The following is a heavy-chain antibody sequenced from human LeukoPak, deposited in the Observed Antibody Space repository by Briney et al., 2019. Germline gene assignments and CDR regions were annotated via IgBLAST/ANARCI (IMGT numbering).Heavy chain of an antibody. CDR3: AREISMFVNAFDL. CDR1: GFSFSSSG. J-gene: IGHJ3*01. CDR2: IWYDGSNE. D-gene: IGHD3-10*02. Sequence: GGSLGLSCAASGFSFSSSGMHWVRQAPGKGLEWVAVIWYDGSNEYYADSVKGRFTISRYNSKNTLHLQMNSVRVEDTSVYYCAREISMFVNAFDLWGQGTLVAVSS. V-gene: IGHV3-33*01.